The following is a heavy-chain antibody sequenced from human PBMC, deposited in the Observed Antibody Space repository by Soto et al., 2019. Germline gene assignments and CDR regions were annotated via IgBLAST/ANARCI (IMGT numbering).Heavy chain of an antibody. J-gene: IGHJ4*02. CDR3: ARDQNGSGNYYTRYFDY. V-gene: IGHV4-4*02. CDR1: GCSSNSRYW. D-gene: IGHD3-10*01. Sequence: PSETLSLTCAVSGCSSNSRYWWSWVRQSPGKGLEWIGEIYHSGSTNYNPSLKSRVTISVDKSKNQFSLNLSSVTAADTAVYYCARDQNGSGNYYTRYFDYWGQGTLVTVSS. CDR2: IYHSGST.